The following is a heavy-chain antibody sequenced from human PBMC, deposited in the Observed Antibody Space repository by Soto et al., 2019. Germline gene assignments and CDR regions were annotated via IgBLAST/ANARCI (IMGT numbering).Heavy chain of an antibody. V-gene: IGHV4-31*03. Sequence: QVQLQESGPGLVKPSQTLSLTCTVSGGSISSGGYYWSWIRQHPGKGLEWIGYIYYSGSTYYNPSLKSRVTISVDTSKNQFSLKLSSVTAADTAVYYCARVIQELERRKETEFTQYYYYYYMDVWGKGTTVTVSS. J-gene: IGHJ6*03. CDR1: GGSISSGGYY. D-gene: IGHD1-1*01. CDR2: IYYSGST. CDR3: ARVIQELERRKETEFTQYYYYYYMDV.